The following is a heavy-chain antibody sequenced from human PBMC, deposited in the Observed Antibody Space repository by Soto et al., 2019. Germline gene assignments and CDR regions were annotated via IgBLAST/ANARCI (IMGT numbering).Heavy chain of an antibody. D-gene: IGHD3-10*01. CDR1: GGSISSGGYY. CDR3: ARLLPPYGSASPLQSAYYGMDI. Sequence: SETLSLTCTVSGGSISSGGYYWSRIRHHPGKGREWFGYICDSGSTYYNPSLRSRLTIPVDTSKNPFSLKLSSVPAEDTAVYYCARLLPPYGSASPLQSAYYGMDIWGQGTTVTVSS. CDR2: ICDSGST. J-gene: IGHJ6*02. V-gene: IGHV4-31*03.